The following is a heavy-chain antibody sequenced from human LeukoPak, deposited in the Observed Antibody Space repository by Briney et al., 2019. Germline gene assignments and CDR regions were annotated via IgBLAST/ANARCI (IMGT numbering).Heavy chain of an antibody. D-gene: IGHD5-18*01. CDR2: INHSGST. J-gene: IGHJ4*02. Sequence: KPSETLSLTCAVYGGSFSGYYWSWIRQPPGKGLEWIGEINHSGSTNYNPSLKSRVTISVDTSKNQFSLKLSSVTAADTAVYYCARHWIQLWHFDYWGQGTLVTVSS. CDR1: GGSFSGYY. CDR3: ARHWIQLWHFDY. V-gene: IGHV4-34*01.